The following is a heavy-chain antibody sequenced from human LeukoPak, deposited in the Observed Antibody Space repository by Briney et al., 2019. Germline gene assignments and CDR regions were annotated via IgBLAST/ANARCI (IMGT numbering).Heavy chain of an antibody. CDR3: ARGAVAGTNWYFDY. Sequence: GGSLGLSCAASGFTFSDHYMDWVRQAPGRGLEWVARIRNKVRGYTTEYAASVQGRFTISRDDSSNSLYLQMSSLKTEDTAVYFCARGAVAGTNWYFDYWGQGTLVAVSS. CDR1: GFTFSDHY. J-gene: IGHJ4*02. V-gene: IGHV3-72*01. D-gene: IGHD6-19*01. CDR2: IRNKVRGYTT.